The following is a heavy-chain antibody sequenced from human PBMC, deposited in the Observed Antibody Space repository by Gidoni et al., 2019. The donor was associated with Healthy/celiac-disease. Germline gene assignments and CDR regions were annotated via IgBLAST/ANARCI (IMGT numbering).Heavy chain of an antibody. J-gene: IGHJ6*02. CDR3: GGYYYYYGMDV. V-gene: IGHV4-34*01. CDR1: GGSFSGYY. CDR2: INHSGST. Sequence: QVQLQQWGAGLLKPSETLSLTCAVYGGSFSGYYWSWSRQPPGKGLEWIGEINHSGSTNYNPSLKSRVTISVDTSKNQFSLKLSSVTAADTAVYYCGGYYYYYGMDVWGQGTTVTVSS.